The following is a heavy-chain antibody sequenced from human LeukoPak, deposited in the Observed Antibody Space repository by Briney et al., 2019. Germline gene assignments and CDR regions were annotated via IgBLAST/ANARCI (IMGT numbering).Heavy chain of an antibody. D-gene: IGHD5-18*01. CDR3: ARGAHLRDTAMGFDY. CDR1: GGSISSYY. CDR2: IYTSGST. Sequence: SETLSLTCTVSGGSISSYYWSWIRQPAGKGLEWIGRIYTSGSTNYNPSLKSRVTMSVGTSKNQFSLKLSSVTAADTAVYYCARGAHLRDTAMGFDYWGQGTLVTVSS. J-gene: IGHJ4*02. V-gene: IGHV4-4*07.